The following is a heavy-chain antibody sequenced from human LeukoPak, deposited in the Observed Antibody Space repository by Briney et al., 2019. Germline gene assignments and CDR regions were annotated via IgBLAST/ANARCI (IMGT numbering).Heavy chain of an antibody. J-gene: IGHJ2*01. D-gene: IGHD2/OR15-2a*01. CDR1: GGSFSGYY. CDR3: VRGQFFYAF. Sequence: SETLSLTCAVYGGSFSGYYWSWIRQPPGKGLEWIGEVHYSGSANYNPSLKSRVTISVDTSKNQFSLTLTSVTAADTAVYYCVRGQFFYAFWGRGTPVTVSS. CDR2: VHYSGSA. V-gene: IGHV4-34*01.